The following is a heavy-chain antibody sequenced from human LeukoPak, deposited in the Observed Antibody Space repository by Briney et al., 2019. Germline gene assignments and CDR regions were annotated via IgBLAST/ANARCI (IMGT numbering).Heavy chain of an antibody. Sequence: GESLKISCKASGYSFTSYWIGWVRQMPGKGLEWMGIIYPGDSDTKYSPSFQGQVTISADTSISTAYLQWSSLKASDTAMYYCARPSRGALYDYWGQGTLVTVSS. CDR3: ARPSRGALYDY. D-gene: IGHD3-10*01. J-gene: IGHJ4*02. CDR2: IYPGDSDT. CDR1: GYSFTSYW. V-gene: IGHV5-51*01.